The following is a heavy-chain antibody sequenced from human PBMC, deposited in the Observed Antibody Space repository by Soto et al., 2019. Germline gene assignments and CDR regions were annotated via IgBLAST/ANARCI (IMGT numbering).Heavy chain of an antibody. J-gene: IGHJ4*02. Sequence: PSETLSLTCTVSGGSISSSSYYWGWIRQPPGKGLEWIGSIYYSGSTYYNPSLKSRVTMSVDTSKNQFSLKLSSVTAADTAVYYCARHVSWIYYFDYWGQGTLVTVSS. D-gene: IGHD2-2*03. CDR1: GGSISSSSYY. CDR2: IYYSGST. V-gene: IGHV4-39*01. CDR3: ARHVSWIYYFDY.